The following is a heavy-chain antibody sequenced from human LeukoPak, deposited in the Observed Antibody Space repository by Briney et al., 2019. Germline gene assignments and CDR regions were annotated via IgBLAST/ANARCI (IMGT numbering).Heavy chain of an antibody. D-gene: IGHD4-17*01. CDR3: AGAVTSTEGY. CDR1: GFTFSRYW. Sequence: GGSLRLSRAASGFTFSRYWMTWVRQAPGKGLEWVASINEDGSGKHYVDSVKGRFTISRDNAQKSVYLEMNSLRAEDTAVYYCAGAVTSTEGYWGQGTLVTVSS. J-gene: IGHJ4*02. V-gene: IGHV3-7*03. CDR2: INEDGSGK.